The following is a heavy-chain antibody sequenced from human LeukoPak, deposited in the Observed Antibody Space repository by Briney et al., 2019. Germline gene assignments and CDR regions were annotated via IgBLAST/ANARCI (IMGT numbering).Heavy chain of an antibody. CDR3: AREGSGYDSGTWYYYYGMDV. CDR1: GYTFTSYA. J-gene: IGHJ6*02. D-gene: IGHD5-12*01. CDR2: INTNTGNP. V-gene: IGHV7-4-1*02. Sequence: ASVKVSCKASGYTFTSYAGNWVRQAPGQGLEWMGWINTNTGNPTYAQGFTGRFVFSLDTSVSTAYLQISSLKAEDTAVFYCAREGSGYDSGTWYYYYGMDVWGQGTTVTVSS.